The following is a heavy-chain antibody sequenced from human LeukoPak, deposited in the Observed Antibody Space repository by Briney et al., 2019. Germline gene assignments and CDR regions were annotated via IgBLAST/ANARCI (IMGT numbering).Heavy chain of an antibody. J-gene: IGHJ4*02. CDR2: IYYSGST. Sequence: SETLSLTCTVSGGSISSSSYYWGWLRQPPGKGLEWIGSIYYSGSTYYHPSLTSRATISADTSKHPFSQRLSSVTAADTAVYYCARCQVAGVTVDYWGQGTLVTVSS. CDR3: ARCQVAGVTVDY. CDR1: GGSISSSSYY. V-gene: IGHV4-39*01. D-gene: IGHD6-19*01.